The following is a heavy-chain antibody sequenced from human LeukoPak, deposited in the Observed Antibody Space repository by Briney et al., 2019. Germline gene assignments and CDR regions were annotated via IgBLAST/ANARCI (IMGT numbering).Heavy chain of an antibody. CDR2: ITTSSSDV. J-gene: IGHJ4*02. Sequence: GGSLRLSCAASGFTFSSYFMNWVRQAPGKGLEWVSSITTSSSDVYYADSVRGRFTISRENAKNSLFLQMNGLRHEDTAVYYCARALTGIPYYFDYWGQGSLVTVSS. V-gene: IGHV3-21*01. CDR1: GFTFSSYF. D-gene: IGHD1-20*01. CDR3: ARALTGIPYYFDY.